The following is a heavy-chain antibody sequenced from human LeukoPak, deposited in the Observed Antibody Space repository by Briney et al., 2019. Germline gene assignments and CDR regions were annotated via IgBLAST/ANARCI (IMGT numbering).Heavy chain of an antibody. CDR3: ARLSSLANIAARGRTWFDT. CDR1: GGSINNSY. Sequence: PSETLSLTCTVSGGSINNSYWTWIRQPPGKGLEWIGHIYYSGSTNYSPSLKSRVTISVDTSKNQFSLKLSSVTAADTAVYYCARLSSLANIAARGRTWFDTWGQGTLVTVSS. CDR2: IYYSGST. V-gene: IGHV4-59*01. J-gene: IGHJ5*02. D-gene: IGHD6-6*01.